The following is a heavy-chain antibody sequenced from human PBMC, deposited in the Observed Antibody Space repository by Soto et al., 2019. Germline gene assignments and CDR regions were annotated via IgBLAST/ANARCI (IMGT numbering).Heavy chain of an antibody. Sequence: SETLFLTCTVSGGSISSYYWSWIRQPPGKGLEWIGYIYYSGSTNYNPSLKSRVTISVDTSKNQFSLKLSSVTAADTAVYYCARVLPRYIITFGGVMSGAFDIWGQGTMVNVSS. D-gene: IGHD3-16*01. V-gene: IGHV4-59*01. CDR3: ARVLPRYIITFGGVMSGAFDI. J-gene: IGHJ3*02. CDR2: IYYSGST. CDR1: GGSISSYY.